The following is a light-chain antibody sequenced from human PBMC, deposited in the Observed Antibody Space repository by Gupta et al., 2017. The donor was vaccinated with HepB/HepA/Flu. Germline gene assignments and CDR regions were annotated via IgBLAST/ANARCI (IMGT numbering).Light chain of an antibody. CDR3: QQLENYPLT. CDR1: QGINNY. J-gene: IGKJ5*01. CDR2: FAS. V-gene: IGKV1-9*01. Sequence: DIQLTQSPSFLSASLGDRVTITCRASQGINNYLAWYQQKPGQAPKLLIYFASTLQSGVPSRFSGSRSGTEFTLTISSLQPEDFATYYCQQLENYPLTFGQGTRLEIK.